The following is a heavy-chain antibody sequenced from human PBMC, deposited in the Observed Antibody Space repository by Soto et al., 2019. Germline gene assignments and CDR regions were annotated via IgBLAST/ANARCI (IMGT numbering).Heavy chain of an antibody. CDR2: IYFSGST. J-gene: IGHJ2*01. V-gene: IGHV4-59*01. CDR1: GGSISSYY. D-gene: IGHD4-17*01. Sequence: QVQLQESGPGLVKPSETLSLTCTVSGGSISSYYWSWIRQPPGKGLEWIGYIYFSGSTNYNPSLKSRVTISVDTSKNQFSLKLSSISAADTAVHYCARRCTVTNYWYFDLWGRGTLVTVSS. CDR3: ARRCTVTNYWYFDL.